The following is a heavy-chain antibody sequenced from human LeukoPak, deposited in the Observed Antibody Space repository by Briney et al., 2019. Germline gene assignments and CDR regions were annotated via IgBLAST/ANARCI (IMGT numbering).Heavy chain of an antibody. D-gene: IGHD3-10*01. CDR2: ISAYNGNT. CDR1: GYTFTSYG. CDR3: ARDKVGVLWFGELLSRGLFDP. J-gene: IGHJ5*02. Sequence: ASVKVSCKASGYTFTSYGISWVRQAPGQGLEWMGWISAYNGNTNYAQKLQGRVTMTTDTSTSTAYMELTSLRSDDTAVYYCARDKVGVLWFGELLSRGLFDPWGQGPLVTVSS. V-gene: IGHV1-18*01.